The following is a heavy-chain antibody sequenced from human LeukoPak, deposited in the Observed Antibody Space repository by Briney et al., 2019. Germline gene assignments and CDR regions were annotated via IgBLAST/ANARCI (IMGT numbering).Heavy chain of an antibody. CDR2: ISSSGGTI. J-gene: IGHJ4*02. Sequence: GGSLRLSCAASGFTFSSYEMNWVRQAPGKGLEWVSYISSSGGTIYYADSVKGRFTISRDNAKNSLYLQMNSLRAEDTAVYYCARAALGRDGYYDYWGQGTLVTVSS. D-gene: IGHD3-10*01. V-gene: IGHV3-48*03. CDR1: GFTFSSYE. CDR3: ARAALGRDGYYDY.